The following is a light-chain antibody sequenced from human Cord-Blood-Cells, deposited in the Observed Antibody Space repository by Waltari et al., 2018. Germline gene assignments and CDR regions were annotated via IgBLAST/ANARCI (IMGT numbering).Light chain of an antibody. CDR3: QQANSFPLT. J-gene: IGKJ4*01. V-gene: IGKV1-12*01. CDR2: AAS. CDR1: QGISSW. Sequence: DIQMTQSPSSVSASVGDRVTITCRACQGISSWLAWGQQKQGKAPKLLIYAASSLQSGVPARFSGNGSGTDFTLTISSLQPEDFATYYCQQANSFPLTFGGGTKVEIK.